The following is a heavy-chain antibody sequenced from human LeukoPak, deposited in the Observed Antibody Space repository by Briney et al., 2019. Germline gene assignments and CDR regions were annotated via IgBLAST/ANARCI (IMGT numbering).Heavy chain of an antibody. Sequence: GASVKVSCKASGYTFTSYGISWVRQAPGQGLEWMGWISAYNGNTNYAQKLQGRVTMTTDTSTSTAYMELRSLRSDDTAVYYCARSSGYCSGGNCYCSGHFDYWGQGTLVTVSS. CDR1: GYTFTSYG. V-gene: IGHV1-18*01. CDR3: ARSSGYCSGGNCYCSGHFDY. D-gene: IGHD2-15*01. J-gene: IGHJ4*02. CDR2: ISAYNGNT.